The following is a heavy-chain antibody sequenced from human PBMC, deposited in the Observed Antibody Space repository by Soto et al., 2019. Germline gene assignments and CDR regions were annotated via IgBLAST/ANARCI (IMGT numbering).Heavy chain of an antibody. CDR3: ARCGYTYGLSHDY. D-gene: IGHD5-18*01. CDR2: IDPSDSAT. V-gene: IGHV5-10-1*01. CDR1: GYSFTSHW. Sequence: GESLKISCQGSGYSFTSHWITWVRHVPGKGLEYVGKIDPSDSATDYSPSFQGLVTISVDKSLTTAYLQWSSLRASDTAIYFCARCGYTYGLSHDYWGQGTLGTVSS. J-gene: IGHJ4*02.